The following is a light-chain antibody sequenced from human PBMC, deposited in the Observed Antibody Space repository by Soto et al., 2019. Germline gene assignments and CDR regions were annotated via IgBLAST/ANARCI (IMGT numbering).Light chain of an antibody. J-gene: IGKJ5*01. CDR1: ETISTN. CDR3: QQSSNWPPAIT. CDR2: GSS. Sequence: EIVLTQSPATLSVSPGEGATLSCRATETISTNLAWFQRKPGQPPRLLIYGSSTRATGVPDRFSGSGSGTEFTLIISSLQSEDVALYYCQQSSNWPPAITFGQGTRLEIK. V-gene: IGKV3-15*01.